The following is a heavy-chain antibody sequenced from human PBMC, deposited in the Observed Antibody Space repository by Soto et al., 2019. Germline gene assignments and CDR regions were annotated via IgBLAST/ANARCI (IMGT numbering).Heavy chain of an antibody. CDR2: IYYSGST. D-gene: IGHD1-1*01. CDR1: GGSISSYY. J-gene: IGHJ4*02. CDR3: AGRYGYSFDY. Sequence: QVQLQESGPGLVKPSETLSLTCTVSGGSISSYYWSWIRQPPGKGLEWIGYIYYSGSTNYNPSLKSRVTIAVATDKTQYSRTLGSVTAADTAVYYCAGRYGYSFDYWGQGTLVTVSS. V-gene: IGHV4-59*08.